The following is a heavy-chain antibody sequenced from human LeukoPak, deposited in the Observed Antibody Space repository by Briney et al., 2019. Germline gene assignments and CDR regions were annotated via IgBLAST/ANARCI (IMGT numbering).Heavy chain of an antibody. CDR3: ARGIIQLWLYAFDI. Sequence: PSETLSLTCTVSGGSISSYYWSWIRQPAGKGLEWIGRIYTSGSTNYNPSLKSRVTMSVDTSKNQFSLKLSSVTAADTAVYYCARGIIQLWLYAFDIWGQGTMVTVSS. J-gene: IGHJ3*02. V-gene: IGHV4-4*07. CDR1: GGSISSYY. CDR2: IYTSGST. D-gene: IGHD5-18*01.